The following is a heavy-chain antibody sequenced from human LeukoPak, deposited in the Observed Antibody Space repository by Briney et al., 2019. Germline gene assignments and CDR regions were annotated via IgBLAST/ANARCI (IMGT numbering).Heavy chain of an antibody. CDR2: IRSKDYGGTT. Sequence: GGSLRLSCTASGFTFRDYAMSWVRQAPGKGLEWVGFIRSKDYGGTTEYAASVKGRFTISRDDSKSIAYLQMNSLKTEDTAVYYCTSSYSSSWENWFDPWGQGTLVTVSS. CDR3: TSSYSSSWENWFDP. D-gene: IGHD6-13*01. CDR1: GFTFRDYA. J-gene: IGHJ5*02. V-gene: IGHV3-49*04.